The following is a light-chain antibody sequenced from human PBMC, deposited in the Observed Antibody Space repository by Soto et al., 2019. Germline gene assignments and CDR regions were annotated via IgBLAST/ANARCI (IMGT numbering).Light chain of an antibody. CDR1: SSNIGAGYD. Sequence: QSVLTQPPSVSGAPGQRVTISCTGSSSNIGAGYDVHWYQHLPGTAPKLLIYGNSNRPSGFPDRFSGSKSGTAASLAITGLQPEDEDDYYCQSSDSSLSGYVVFGGGTKLTVL. CDR2: GNS. J-gene: IGLJ2*01. V-gene: IGLV1-40*01. CDR3: QSSDSSLSGYVV.